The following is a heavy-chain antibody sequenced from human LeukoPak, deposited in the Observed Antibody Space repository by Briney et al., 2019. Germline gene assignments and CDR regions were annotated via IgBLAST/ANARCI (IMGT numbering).Heavy chain of an antibody. D-gene: IGHD2-2*01. CDR2: INPNSGGT. V-gene: IGHV1-2*02. J-gene: IGHJ3*02. CDR1: GYTFIGYY. Sequence: GASVKVSCNASGYTFIGYYMHWVRQASGQGLEWTGWINPNSGGTKYAQKFQGRVTMTRDTSISTAYMELSRLRSDDTAVYYCARVSDIVVVPAPLGVNEFDIWGQGTMVTVSS. CDR3: ARVSDIVVVPAPLGVNEFDI.